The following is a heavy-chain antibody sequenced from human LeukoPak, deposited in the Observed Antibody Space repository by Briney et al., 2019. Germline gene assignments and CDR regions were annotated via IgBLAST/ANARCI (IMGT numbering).Heavy chain of an antibody. CDR3: AREGDGYNSPIDY. D-gene: IGHD5-24*01. CDR1: GFTFSSYS. CDR2: ISSSSSYI. J-gene: IGHJ4*02. V-gene: IGHV3-21*01. Sequence: PGGSLRLSCAASGFTFSSYSMNWVRQAPGKGLEWVSSISSSSSYIYYADPVKGRFTISRDNAKNSLYLQMNSLRAEDTAVYYCAREGDGYNSPIDYWGQGTLVTVSS.